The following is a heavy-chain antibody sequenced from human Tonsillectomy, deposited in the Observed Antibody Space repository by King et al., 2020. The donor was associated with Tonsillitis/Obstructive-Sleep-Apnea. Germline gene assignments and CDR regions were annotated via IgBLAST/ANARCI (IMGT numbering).Heavy chain of an antibody. CDR2: ISSNGGST. J-gene: IGHJ4*02. D-gene: IGHD6-19*01. Sequence: VQLVESGGGLVQPGGSLRLSCSASGFTFRSYAMHWVRQAPGQGLEYVSAISSNGGSTYYADSVKGRFTISRDNSKNTLDLQMSSLRAEDTAVHYCVQKERYSSGLDYWGQGTLVTVSS. CDR1: GFTFRSYA. V-gene: IGHV3-64D*06. CDR3: VQKERYSSGLDY.